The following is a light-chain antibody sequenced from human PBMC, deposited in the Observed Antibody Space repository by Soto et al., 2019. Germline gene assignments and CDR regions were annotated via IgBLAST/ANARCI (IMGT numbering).Light chain of an antibody. V-gene: IGKV3-15*01. Sequence: EIVMTQSPATLSVSPGGRATLSCRASQSISDTLAWYQQKPGQAPRLLIYSASRRATGFPGRFSGSGSGTDFTLTISSPQSEDLAVYYCQQYNNWPWTFGQVTKVEIK. CDR2: SAS. J-gene: IGKJ1*01. CDR1: QSISDT. CDR3: QQYNNWPWT.